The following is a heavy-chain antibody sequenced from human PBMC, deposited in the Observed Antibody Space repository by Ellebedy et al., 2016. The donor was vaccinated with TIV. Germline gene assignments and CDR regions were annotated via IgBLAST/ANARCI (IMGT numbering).Heavy chain of an antibody. CDR1: GGTFSSYA. J-gene: IGHJ3*01. CDR3: ARGGGDRPHALDV. V-gene: IGHV1-69*13. CDR2: IIPMFGKA. D-gene: IGHD3-10*01. Sequence: AASVKVSCKASGGTFSSYAISWVRQAPGQGLEWMGGIIPMFGKANSAQKFQGRVTITADESTSTAYMELSSLRSEDTAVYYCARGGGDRPHALDVWGQGTKVTVSS.